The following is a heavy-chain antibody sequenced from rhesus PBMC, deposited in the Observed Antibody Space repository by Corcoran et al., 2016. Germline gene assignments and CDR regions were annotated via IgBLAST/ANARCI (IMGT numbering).Heavy chain of an antibody. V-gene: IGHV4-169*01. Sequence: QLQLQESGTGLVKPSETLSITCAISGGSIRSSYWSWIRQAPGKGLEWIGYIYGSWSTTNYKPALKSRDTLSVDTTKNQISLKLSSVTAADTAVYYCAKYSGSYYYPNVAFDFWGQRLRLTVSS. CDR1: GGSIRSSY. J-gene: IGHJ3*01. CDR3: AKYSGSYYYPNVAFDF. D-gene: IGHD3-16*01. CDR2: IYGSWSTT.